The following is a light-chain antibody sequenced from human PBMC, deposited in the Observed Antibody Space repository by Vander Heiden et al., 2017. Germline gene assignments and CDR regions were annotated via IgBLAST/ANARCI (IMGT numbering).Light chain of an antibody. CDR3: SSYTSSSTLV. CDR2: DVS. CDR1: SSDVGGYKY. Sequence: QSALTQPASVSGSPGPSITISCTGTSSDVGGYKYVSWYQQYPGKAPKLMIYDVSNRPSGVSNRFSGSKSGNTASLTISGLQAEDEADYYCSSYTSSSTLVFGGGTKLTVL. J-gene: IGLJ2*01. V-gene: IGLV2-14*01.